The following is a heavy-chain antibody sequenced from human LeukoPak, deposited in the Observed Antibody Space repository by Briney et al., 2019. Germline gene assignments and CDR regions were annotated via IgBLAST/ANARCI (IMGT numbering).Heavy chain of an antibody. D-gene: IGHD6-6*01. V-gene: IGHV4-34*01. CDR1: GGSFSGYY. CDR3: ASFVLSDAFDI. CDR2: INHSGST. Sequence: SETLSLTCAVYGGSFSGYYWSWIRQPPGKGLEWIGEINHSGSTNYNPPLKSRVIISADTSKNQFSLKLSSVTAADTAVYYCASFVLSDAFDIWGQGTMVTVSS. J-gene: IGHJ3*02.